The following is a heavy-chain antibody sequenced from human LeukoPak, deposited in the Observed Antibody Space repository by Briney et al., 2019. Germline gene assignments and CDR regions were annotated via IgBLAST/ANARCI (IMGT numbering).Heavy chain of an antibody. CDR1: GFTFSSYA. V-gene: IGHV3-23*01. J-gene: IGHJ3*02. CDR3: ATVDTATSDAFDI. D-gene: IGHD5-18*01. Sequence: PGGSLRLSCAASGFTFSSYAMSWVRQAPGKGLEWVSAISGSGGSTYYADSVKGWFTISRDNSKNTLYLQMNSLRAEDTAVYYCATVDTATSDAFDIWGQGTMVTVSS. CDR2: ISGSGGST.